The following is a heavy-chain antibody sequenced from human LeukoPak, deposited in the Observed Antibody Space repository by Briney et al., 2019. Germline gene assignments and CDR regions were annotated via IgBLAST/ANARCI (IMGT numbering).Heavy chain of an antibody. CDR1: GGSISSYY. CDR2: IYYSGST. CDR3: ARDIAVAGSLYDAFDI. V-gene: IGHV4-59*01. D-gene: IGHD6-19*01. J-gene: IGHJ3*02. Sequence: SETLSLTCTVSGGSISSYYWSWIRQPPGKGLEWIGYIYYSGSTNYNPSLKSRVTISVDTSKNQFSLKLSSVTAADPAVYYCARDIAVAGSLYDAFDIWGQGTMVTVSS.